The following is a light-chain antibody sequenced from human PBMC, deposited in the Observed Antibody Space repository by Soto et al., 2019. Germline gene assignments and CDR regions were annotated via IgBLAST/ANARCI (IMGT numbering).Light chain of an antibody. CDR3: QQYNSYSS. J-gene: IGKJ1*01. Sequence: DIQMTQSPSTLSASVGDRVTITCRASQSISPWLAWYQQKPGKAPKLLIYDASSLESGVPSRFSGSGSGTEFTLTISSLQPDDFATYYCQQYNSYSSFGQGTKVDIK. CDR2: DAS. V-gene: IGKV1-5*01. CDR1: QSISPW.